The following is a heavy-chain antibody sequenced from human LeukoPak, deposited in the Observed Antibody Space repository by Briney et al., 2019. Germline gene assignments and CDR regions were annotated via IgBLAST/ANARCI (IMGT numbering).Heavy chain of an antibody. CDR2: INWNDDRT. V-gene: IGHV3-20*04. CDR3: ARSGYYGSGSYSDY. J-gene: IGHJ4*02. CDR1: GFTFDDYG. Sequence: GGSLRLSCAASGFTFDDYGMSWVRQAPGKGLEWVSGINWNDDRTGYADSVKGRFTISRDNAKNSLYLLMNSLRAEDTALYYCARSGYYGSGSYSDYWGQGTLVTVSS. D-gene: IGHD3-10*01.